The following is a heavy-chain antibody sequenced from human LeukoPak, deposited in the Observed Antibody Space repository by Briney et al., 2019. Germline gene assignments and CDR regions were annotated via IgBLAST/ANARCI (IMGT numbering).Heavy chain of an antibody. J-gene: IGHJ3*02. V-gene: IGHV1-46*01. Sequence: ASVKVSCKVSGYTLTELSIHWVRQAPGKGLEWMGIINPSGGSTSYAQKFQGRVTMTRDMSTSTAYMELSRLRSDDTAVYYCARGLVVGPRGDAFDIWGQGTMVTVSS. CDR1: GYTLTELS. D-gene: IGHD2-2*01. CDR2: INPSGGST. CDR3: ARGLVVGPRGDAFDI.